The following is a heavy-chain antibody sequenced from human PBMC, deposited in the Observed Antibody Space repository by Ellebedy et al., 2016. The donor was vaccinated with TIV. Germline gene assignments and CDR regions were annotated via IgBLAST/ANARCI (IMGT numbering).Heavy chain of an antibody. V-gene: IGHV3-48*02. J-gene: IGHJ4*02. CDR3: TRARVYSNGWHYPDF. D-gene: IGHD6-19*01. Sequence: SVKGRFSISRDNARNSLYLQMNTLRDEDTAVYYCTRARVYSNGWHYPDFWGQGTLVAVSS.